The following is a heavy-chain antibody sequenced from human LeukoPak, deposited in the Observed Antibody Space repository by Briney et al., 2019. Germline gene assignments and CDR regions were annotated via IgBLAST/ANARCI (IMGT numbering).Heavy chain of an antibody. J-gene: IGHJ6*03. Sequence: SETLSLTCTVSGGSISSYYWSWIRQPPGKGLEWIGYIYYSGSTYYNPSLKSRVTISVDTSKNQFSLKLSSVTAADTAVYYCARDPPGDRYYYYYMDVWGKGTTVTVSS. D-gene: IGHD1-14*01. CDR1: GGSISSYY. CDR2: IYYSGST. CDR3: ARDPPGDRYYYYYMDV. V-gene: IGHV4-59*12.